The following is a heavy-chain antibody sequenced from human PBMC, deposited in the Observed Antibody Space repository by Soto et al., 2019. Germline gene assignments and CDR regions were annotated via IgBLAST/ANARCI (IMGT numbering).Heavy chain of an antibody. CDR2: ISHSGST. Sequence: PSETLSLTCAVSGESISSSHGWNWVRPPPGKGLEWIGQISHSGSTNYNPSLTSRVTISVDKTRNHFSLKLTSVTAADTAVYYCAARHFWSGHWTDTRLDYWGQGTLVTVSS. V-gene: IGHV4-4*02. D-gene: IGHD3-3*02. CDR3: AARHFWSGHWTDTRLDY. CDR1: GESISSSHG. J-gene: IGHJ4*02.